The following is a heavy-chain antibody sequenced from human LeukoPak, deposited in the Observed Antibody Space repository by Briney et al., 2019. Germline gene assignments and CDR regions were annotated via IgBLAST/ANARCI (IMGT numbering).Heavy chain of an antibody. Sequence: GVSLRLSCAASGFTFSTYWMTWVRQAPGKGLEWVANIKQDGSEKQYVDSVKGRFIISRDNAENSLYLQMNSLRVEDTAVYFCARDPYKHNDYGNYGAFDIWGQGTMVTVSS. J-gene: IGHJ3*02. CDR1: GFTFSTYW. CDR3: ARDPYKHNDYGNYGAFDI. CDR2: IKQDGSEK. D-gene: IGHD4-11*01. V-gene: IGHV3-7*01.